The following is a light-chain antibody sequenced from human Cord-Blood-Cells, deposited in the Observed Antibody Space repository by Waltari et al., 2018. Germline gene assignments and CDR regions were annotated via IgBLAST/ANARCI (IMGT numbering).Light chain of an antibody. CDR3: SSYTSSSTLGV. V-gene: IGLV2-14*01. J-gene: IGLJ3*02. Sequence: QSALTQPASVSGSPGQSITISCTGTSSDVGGYNYVSWYQQHPGKAPKLMIYDVSNRPAGGSNRFAGSQSGNTASLTISGLQAEDEADYYCSSYTSSSTLGVFGGGTKLTVL. CDR2: DVS. CDR1: SSDVGGYNY.